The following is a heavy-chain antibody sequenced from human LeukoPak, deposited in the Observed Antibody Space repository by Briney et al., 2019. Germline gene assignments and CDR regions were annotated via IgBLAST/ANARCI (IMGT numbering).Heavy chain of an antibody. V-gene: IGHV3-23*01. CDR1: GFTFSNYA. D-gene: IGHD2-15*01. CDR3: AKQTDATGSRGGAFDI. J-gene: IGHJ3*02. Sequence: PTGGSLRLSCAASGFTFSNYAMSWVRQAPGKGLEWVSTISNSGGSTYSADSMKGRFTISRDNSKNTLFLQMSGLGAEDTAVYYCAKQTDATGSRGGAFDIWGQGTMVTVSS. CDR2: ISNSGGST.